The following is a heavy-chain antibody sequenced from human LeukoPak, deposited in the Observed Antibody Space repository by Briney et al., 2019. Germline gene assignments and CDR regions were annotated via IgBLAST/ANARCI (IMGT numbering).Heavy chain of an antibody. J-gene: IGHJ4*02. CDR3: AKTERAVNYYDSSGYYPNYYFDY. Sequence: GGSLRLSCAASGFTFDDYGMSWVRQAPGKGLEWVSGINWSDGSTAYADSVKGRFTISRDNSKNTLYLQMNSLRAEDTAVYYCAKTERAVNYYDSSGYYPNYYFDYWGQGTLVTVSS. D-gene: IGHD3-22*01. V-gene: IGHV3-20*04. CDR2: INWSDGST. CDR1: GFTFDDYG.